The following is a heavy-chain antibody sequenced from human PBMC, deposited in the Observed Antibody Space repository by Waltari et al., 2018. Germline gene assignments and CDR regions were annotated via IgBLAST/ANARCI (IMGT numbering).Heavy chain of an antibody. V-gene: IGHV4-61*02. CDR3: ASSPWADKPAGLDV. CDR2: IFPSGAT. CDR1: GASTRSANYF. Sequence: QVQLQESGPGLVRPSQTLSLTCTVSGASTRSANYFWPWVRRPAGKGLEWIGRIFPSGATDPNPSLKSRVTISVDTSNQFSLKLSSVTAADTAVYYCASSPWADKPAGLDVWGQGTTVTVSS. J-gene: IGHJ6*02.